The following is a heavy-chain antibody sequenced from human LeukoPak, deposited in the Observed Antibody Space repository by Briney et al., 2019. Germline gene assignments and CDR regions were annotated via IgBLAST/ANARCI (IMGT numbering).Heavy chain of an antibody. CDR2: IYHSGST. CDR1: GYSISSGYY. J-gene: IGHJ4*02. V-gene: IGHV4-38-2*01. Sequence: PSETLSLTCAVSGYSISSGYYWGWIRQPPGKGLKWIGSIYHSGSTYYNPSLKSRVTISVDTSKNRFSLKLSSVTAADTAVYYCARRYGSYSQNLFDYWGQGTLVTVSS. CDR3: ARRYGSYSQNLFDY. D-gene: IGHD3-10*01.